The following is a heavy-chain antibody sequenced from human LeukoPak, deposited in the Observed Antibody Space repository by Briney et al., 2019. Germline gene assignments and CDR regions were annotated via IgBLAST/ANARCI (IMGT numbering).Heavy chain of an antibody. Sequence: PGGSLRLSCAASENTFRSAWMSWVRQAPGKGLEWVGRIKTNSEGGTTDFAAPVKGRFSLSRDDSKNTAYLQMNSLQIEDTAMYYCTTGYGSSWYGWGQGTLVTVSS. V-gene: IGHV3-15*01. CDR2: IKTNSEGGTT. CDR1: ENTFRSAW. J-gene: IGHJ4*02. D-gene: IGHD6-13*01. CDR3: TTGYGSSWYG.